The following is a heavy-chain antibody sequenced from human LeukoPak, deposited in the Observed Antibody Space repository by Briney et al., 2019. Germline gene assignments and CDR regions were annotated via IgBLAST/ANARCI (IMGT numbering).Heavy chain of an antibody. CDR3: VKDPKGTVTTDY. CDR2: ISSNGGNT. Sequence: PGGSLRLSCSASGFSLSRYAMHWFRQAPGQGLEYVSAISSNGGNTYYADSVKGRFTISRDNSKNMLYLQMSSLRAEDTAIYYCVKDPKGTVTTDYWGQGTLVTVSS. J-gene: IGHJ4*02. D-gene: IGHD4-17*01. CDR1: GFSLSRYA. V-gene: IGHV3-64D*09.